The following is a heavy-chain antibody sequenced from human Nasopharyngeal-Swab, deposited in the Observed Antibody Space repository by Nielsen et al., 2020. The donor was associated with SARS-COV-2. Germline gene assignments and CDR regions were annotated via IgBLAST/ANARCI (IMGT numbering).Heavy chain of an antibody. CDR3: AIGAAVGTLFHGMDA. CDR1: GYRFTDYW. Sequence: GESLKISCATSGYRFTDYWIAWVRQAPGKGLEYMGTIFPGDSDTRYSPSFEGRVTISVDQSITTAYLHWTSLKASDTAKYYCAIGAAVGTLFHGMDAWGQGTMVTVSS. D-gene: IGHD1-26*01. V-gene: IGHV5-51*01. CDR2: IFPGDSDT. J-gene: IGHJ6*02.